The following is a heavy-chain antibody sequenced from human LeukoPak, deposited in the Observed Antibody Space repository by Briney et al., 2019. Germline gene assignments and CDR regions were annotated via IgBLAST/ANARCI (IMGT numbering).Heavy chain of an antibody. CDR1: GYTFSGYG. J-gene: IGHJ6*02. D-gene: IGHD1-7*01. CDR3: ARFGNWNYVRLNYYYYGMDV. V-gene: IGHV1-8*02. CDR2: MNPNSGNT. Sequence: ASVKVSCKASGYTFSGYGINWVRQATGQGLEWMGWMNPNSGNTGYAQKFQGRVTMTRNTSISTAYMELSSLRSEDTAVYYCARFGNWNYVRLNYYYYGMDVWGQGTTVTVSS.